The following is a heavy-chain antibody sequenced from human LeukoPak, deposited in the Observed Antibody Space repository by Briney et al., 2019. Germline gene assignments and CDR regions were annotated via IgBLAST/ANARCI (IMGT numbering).Heavy chain of an antibody. J-gene: IGHJ3*02. CDR2: ISYDGSNK. V-gene: IGHV3-30*03. D-gene: IGHD3-10*01. CDR3: VFEGRADAFDI. CDR1: GFTFSSYG. Sequence: GRSLRLSCAASGFTFSSYGMHGVRQAPGKGLEWVAVISYDGSNKYYADSVKGRFTISRDNSKNTLYLQMNSLRAEDTAVYYCVFEGRADAFDIWGQGTMVTVSS.